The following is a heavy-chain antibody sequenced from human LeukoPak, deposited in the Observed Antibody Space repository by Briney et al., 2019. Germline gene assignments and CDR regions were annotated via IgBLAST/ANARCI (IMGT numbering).Heavy chain of an antibody. J-gene: IGHJ4*02. V-gene: IGHV4-39*07. D-gene: IGHD5-12*01. CDR2: IYYSGST. Sequence: SETLSLTCTVSGGSISSSSYYWGWIRQPPGKGLEWIGSIYYSGSTYYNPSLKSRVTISVDTSKNQFSLKLSSVTAADTAVYYCARDRRSGYDGEVYFDYWGQGTLVTVSS. CDR3: ARDRRSGYDGEVYFDY. CDR1: GGSISSSSYY.